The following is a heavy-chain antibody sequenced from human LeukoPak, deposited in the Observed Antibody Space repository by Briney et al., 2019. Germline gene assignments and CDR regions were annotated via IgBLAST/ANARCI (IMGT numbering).Heavy chain of an antibody. CDR3: ARLVGSYGFQVQGYMVV. CDR2: IYPGDSDT. CDR1: GYSFTSYW. D-gene: IGHD5-18*01. Sequence: GESLKISCKGSGYSFTSYWIGWVRQMPGKGLEWMGIIYPGDSDTRYSPSFQGQVTISADKSISTAYLQWSSLKASDTAMYYCARLVGSYGFQVQGYMVVWGKGTTVTVSS. J-gene: IGHJ6*03. V-gene: IGHV5-51*01.